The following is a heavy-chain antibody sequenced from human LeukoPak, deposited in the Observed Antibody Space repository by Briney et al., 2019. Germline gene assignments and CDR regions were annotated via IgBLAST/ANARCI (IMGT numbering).Heavy chain of an antibody. J-gene: IGHJ5*02. CDR3: ARVGGSGDYDP. D-gene: IGHD4-17*01. Sequence: SETLSLTGTVSGGSISSGDYYWSWIRQPPGKGLECIGDIYYSGSTYYNPSLKSRVTISVDTSKNQFSLKLSSVTAADTAVYYCARVGGSGDYDPWGQGTLVTVSS. CDR2: IYYSGST. V-gene: IGHV4-30-4*01. CDR1: GGSISSGDYY.